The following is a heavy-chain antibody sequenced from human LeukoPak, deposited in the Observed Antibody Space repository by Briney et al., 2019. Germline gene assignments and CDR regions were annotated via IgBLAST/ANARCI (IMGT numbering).Heavy chain of an antibody. CDR3: ARDHYYYDSSGYYDY. D-gene: IGHD3-22*01. J-gene: IGHJ4*02. CDR1: GFTFSSYG. V-gene: IGHV3-33*01. Sequence: GGSLRLSCAVSGFTFSSYGMHWVRQAPGKGLEWVAVIWYDGSNKYYADSVKGRFTISRDNSKNTLYLQMNSLRAEDTAVYYCARDHYYYDSSGYYDYWGQGTLVTVSS. CDR2: IWYDGSNK.